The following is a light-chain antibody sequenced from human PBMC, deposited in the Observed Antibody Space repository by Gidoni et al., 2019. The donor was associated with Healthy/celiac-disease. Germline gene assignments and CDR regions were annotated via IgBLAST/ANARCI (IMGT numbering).Light chain of an antibody. V-gene: IGKV3-15*01. CDR2: GAS. CDR1: QSVSSN. J-gene: IGKJ4*01. Sequence: EIVMTQSPAPLSVSPGERATLSCRASQSVSSNLAWYQQKPGQAPRLLIYGASTRATGIPVRFSGSGSGTEFTLTISSLQSEDCAVYYCQQYNNWPPLTFGGGTQVEIK. CDR3: QQYNNWPPLT.